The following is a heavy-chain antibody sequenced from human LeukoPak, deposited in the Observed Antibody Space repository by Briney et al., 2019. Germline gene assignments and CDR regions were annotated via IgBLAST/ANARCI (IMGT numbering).Heavy chain of an antibody. CDR1: GGSISSGYYY. CDR2: IYTSGST. CDR3: ARGIVVVAQLGYYYYYMGV. Sequence: SETLSLTCTVSGGSISSGYYYWTWIRQPAGKGLEWIGRIYTSGSTNYNPSLKSRVTISVDTSKNQFSLKLSSVTAADTAVYYCARGIVVVAQLGYYYYYMGVWGKGTTVTISS. J-gene: IGHJ6*03. D-gene: IGHD2-15*01. V-gene: IGHV4-61*02.